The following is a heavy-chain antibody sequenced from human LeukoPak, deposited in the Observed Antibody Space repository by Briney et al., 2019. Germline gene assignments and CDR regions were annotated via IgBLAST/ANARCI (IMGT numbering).Heavy chain of an antibody. CDR2: ISSSSSYI. CDR3: ATYYYASGSSD. CDR1: GFTFSTYS. Sequence: GGSLRLSCAASGFTFSTYSMNWVRQVPGKGLEWVSSISSSSSYIFYADSVQGRFTISRDNAKNSLYLQMNSLRAEDTAVYYCATYYYASGSSDWGQGTLVTVSS. J-gene: IGHJ4*02. D-gene: IGHD3-10*01. V-gene: IGHV3-21*04.